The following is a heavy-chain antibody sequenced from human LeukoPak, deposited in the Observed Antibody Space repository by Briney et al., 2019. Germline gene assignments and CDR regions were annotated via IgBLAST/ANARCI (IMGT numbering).Heavy chain of an antibody. V-gene: IGHV3-48*01. Sequence: GGSLRLSCAASGFTFSSYSMNWVRQAPGKGLEWVSYISSSSSTIYYADSVKGRFAISRDNSKNTLYLQMNSLRAEDTAVYYCARPHYYDSSGYVIWGQGTMVTVSS. CDR3: ARPHYYDSSGYVI. CDR1: GFTFSSYS. J-gene: IGHJ3*02. CDR2: ISSSSSTI. D-gene: IGHD3-22*01.